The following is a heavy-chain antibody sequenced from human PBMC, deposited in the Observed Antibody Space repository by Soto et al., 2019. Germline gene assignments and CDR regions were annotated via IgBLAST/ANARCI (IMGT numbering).Heavy chain of an antibody. CDR2: MNPNNGDA. V-gene: IGHV1-8*01. Sequence: GASVKVSCKASGFTFITYDFSWVRQAAGQGLEWMGWMNPNNGDAGFARKFRGRVNMTRNTSMSTAYLELGSLRSADTGVYCSATRYSYVHHWGQGTLVTVSS. CDR3: ATRYSYVHH. CDR1: GFTFITYD. D-gene: IGHD5-18*01. J-gene: IGHJ5*02.